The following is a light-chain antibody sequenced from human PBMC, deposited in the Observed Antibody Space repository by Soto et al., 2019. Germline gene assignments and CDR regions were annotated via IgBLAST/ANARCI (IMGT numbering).Light chain of an antibody. J-gene: IGLJ2*01. CDR3: CSYAGSSTPVV. V-gene: IGLV2-23*01. Sequence: QSVLTQPASVSGSPGQSITISCTGTSSDVGSYNLVSWYQQHPGKAPKLMIYEGSKRPSGVSNRFSGSKSGNTASLTISGLQAADEADYYCCSYAGSSTPVVFGGGTKLTVL. CDR1: SSDVGSYNL. CDR2: EGS.